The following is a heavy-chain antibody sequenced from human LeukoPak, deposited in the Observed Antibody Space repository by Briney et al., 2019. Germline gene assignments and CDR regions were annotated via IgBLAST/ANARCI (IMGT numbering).Heavy chain of an antibody. D-gene: IGHD1-1*01. CDR3: AKDTTNWNDGDWFDP. Sequence: GGSLRLSCAASGFTFSSYAMSWVRQAPGKGLEWVSAISGSGGSTYYADSVKGRFTISRDNSKNTLYLQMNSLRAEDTAVYYCAKDTTNWNDGDWFDPWGQGTLVTVSS. J-gene: IGHJ5*02. CDR1: GFTFSSYA. CDR2: ISGSGGST. V-gene: IGHV3-23*01.